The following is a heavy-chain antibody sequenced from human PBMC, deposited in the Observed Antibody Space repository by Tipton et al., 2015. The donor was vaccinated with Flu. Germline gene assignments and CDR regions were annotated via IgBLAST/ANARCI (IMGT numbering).Heavy chain of an antibody. J-gene: IGHJ4*02. CDR1: GYTFTSHG. D-gene: IGHD3-16*02. CDR2: ISGYNGKT. V-gene: IGHV1-18*01. CDR3: ARQGSYPHWDY. Sequence: QSGAEVKKPGASVKVSCKASGYTFTSHGISWMRQAPGQGLEWMGWISGYNGKTKYALKLQGRVTMTTDTSTTTAYMELRSLRFDDTAVYYCARQGSYPHWDYWGQGTLVTVSS.